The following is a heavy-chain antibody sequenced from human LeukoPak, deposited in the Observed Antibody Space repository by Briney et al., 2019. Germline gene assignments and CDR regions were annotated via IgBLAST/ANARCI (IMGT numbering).Heavy chain of an antibody. CDR3: ARQKITTVRGVMVFDY. J-gene: IGHJ4*02. D-gene: IGHD3-10*01. Sequence: SETLSLTCTVSGGSISSYYWSWIRQPPGKGLEWVGYIHYSGSTNYNPSLKSRVTTSVDTSKNQFSLKLSSVTAADTAVYYCARQKITTVRGVMVFDYWGQGTLVTVSS. CDR2: IHYSGST. V-gene: IGHV4-59*08. CDR1: GGSISSYY.